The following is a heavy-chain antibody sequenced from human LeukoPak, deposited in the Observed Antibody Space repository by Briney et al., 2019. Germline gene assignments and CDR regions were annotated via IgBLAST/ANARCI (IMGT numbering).Heavy chain of an antibody. J-gene: IGHJ1*01. CDR3: ARDRVLGSYPGEGYFQH. CDR2: INWNGGST. CDR1: GFTFDDYG. Sequence: GGSLRLSCAASGFTFDDYGMSWVRQAPGKGLEWVSGINWNGGSTGYADSVKGRFTISRDNSKNTLYLQMNSLRAEDTAVYYCARDRVLGSYPGEGYFQHWGQGTLVTVSS. V-gene: IGHV3-20*04. D-gene: IGHD1-26*01.